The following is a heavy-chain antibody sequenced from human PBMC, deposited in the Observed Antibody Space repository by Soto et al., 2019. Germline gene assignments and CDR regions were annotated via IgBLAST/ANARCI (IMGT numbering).Heavy chain of an antibody. J-gene: IGHJ4*02. V-gene: IGHV2-26*01. CDR2: IFSNDEK. CDR3: ARMPGSSGYLKTKAYFDY. D-gene: IGHD3-22*01. Sequence: GPALVNPTDTLTLTCTVSGFSLSNARMGVSWIRQPPGKALEWLAHIFSNDEKSYSTSLKSRLTISKDTSKSQVVLTMTNMDPVDTATYYCARMPGSSGYLKTKAYFDYWGQGTLVTVSS. CDR1: GFSLSNARMG.